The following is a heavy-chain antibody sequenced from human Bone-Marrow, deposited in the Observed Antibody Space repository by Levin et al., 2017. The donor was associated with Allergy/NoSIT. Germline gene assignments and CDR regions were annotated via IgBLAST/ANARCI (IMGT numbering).Heavy chain of an antibody. V-gene: IGHV1-2*02. CDR1: DYTFNVHY. CDR2: INPNGGGT. J-gene: IGHJ5*01. Sequence: GESLKISCRASDYTFNVHYLHWVRQAPGQGLEWMGWINPNGGGTNYAQKFQGRFTMTRDTSLRPVFMEFNSLRSDDTAVYYCARGANMEGLENWFDSWGQGTLVTVSS. D-gene: IGHD2/OR15-2a*01. CDR3: ARGANMEGLENWFDS.